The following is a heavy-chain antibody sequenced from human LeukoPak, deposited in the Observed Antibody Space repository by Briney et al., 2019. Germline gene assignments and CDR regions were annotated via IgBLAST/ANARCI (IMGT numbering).Heavy chain of an antibody. D-gene: IGHD6-6*01. CDR1: RFTFSICA. CDR3: AKDLGFSSSSIFDY. CDR2: IGGSGGST. J-gene: IGHJ4*02. Sequence: GGSLRLSCAASRFTFSICAMSWVRQAPGKGLEWVSVIGGSGGSTHYADSVKGRFTISRDNSKKTLYLQMNSLRAEDTAVYYCAKDLGFSSSSIFDYWGQGTLVTVSS. V-gene: IGHV3-23*01.